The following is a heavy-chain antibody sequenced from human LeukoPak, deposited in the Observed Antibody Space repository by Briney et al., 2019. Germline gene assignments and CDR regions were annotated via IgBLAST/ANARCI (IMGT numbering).Heavy chain of an antibody. CDR3: ARGKIQLWNDAFDI. J-gene: IGHJ3*02. CDR1: GGSISSGSYY. D-gene: IGHD5-18*01. V-gene: IGHV4-61*02. Sequence: SXTLSLTCTVSGGSISSGSYYWSWIRQPGGKGLEWIVRIYTSGSTNYNPSLKSRVTISVDTKKNEFSLKLSSVTAADTAVYYCARGKIQLWNDAFDIWGQGTMVTVSS. CDR2: IYTSGST.